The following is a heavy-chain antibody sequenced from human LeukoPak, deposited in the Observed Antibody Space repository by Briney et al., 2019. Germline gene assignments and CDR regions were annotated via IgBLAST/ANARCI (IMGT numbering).Heavy chain of an antibody. CDR3: ARGNILYYFGK. CDR1: RDALSIDG. D-gene: IGHD2/OR15-2a*01. Sequence: ASVKVSCKTSRDALSIDGIRAGCEAPGQGLEWMGLISAYGNTNYAQNLQGRVTMTTDTSTSTAYMELRSLRSDDTAVYYCARGNILYYFGKWVQGTLVTVSS. CDR2: ISAYGNT. J-gene: IGHJ4*02. V-gene: IGHV1-18*01.